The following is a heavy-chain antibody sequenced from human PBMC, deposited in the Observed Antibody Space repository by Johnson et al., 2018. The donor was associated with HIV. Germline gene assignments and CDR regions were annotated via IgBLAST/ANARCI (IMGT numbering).Heavy chain of an antibody. V-gene: IGHV3-43D*03. CDR2: ISWDGDST. CDR3: AKVGVGGGREGVGALDI. CDR1: GFTFDDYA. J-gene: IGHJ3*02. D-gene: IGHD3-10*01. Sequence: VQLVESGGGLIQPGGSLRLSCAASGFTFDDYAMHWVRQAPGKGLEWVSLISWDGDSTYYADSLKGRFTLSRDNSKNSLYLQMTRLRAEATALDYCAKVGVGGGREGVGALDIWGPGTMVTVSS.